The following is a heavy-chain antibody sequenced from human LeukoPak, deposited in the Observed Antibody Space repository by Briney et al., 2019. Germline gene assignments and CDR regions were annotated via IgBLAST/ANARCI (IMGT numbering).Heavy chain of an antibody. D-gene: IGHD6-13*01. V-gene: IGHV3-21*01. Sequence: PGGSLRLSCAASGFSFNNAWMNWVRQAPGKGLEWVSSIDFTSRYIYNADSVKGRFTTSRDNAKNSLDLQMNSLKVEDTAVYYCATPAAGPGAEYSLYWGQGTLVIVSS. CDR1: GFSFNNAW. J-gene: IGHJ1*01. CDR2: IDFTSRYI. CDR3: ATPAAGPGAEYSLY.